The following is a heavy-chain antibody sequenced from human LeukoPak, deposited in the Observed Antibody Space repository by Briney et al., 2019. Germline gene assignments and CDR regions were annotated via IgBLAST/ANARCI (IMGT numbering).Heavy chain of an antibody. V-gene: IGHV1-8*01. CDR2: VNPNSGHT. CDR3: ARGSYYDWFDY. J-gene: IGHJ4*02. Sequence: ASVEVSCKASGYTFTSYDINWVRQATGQGLEWMGWVNPNSGHTGFAQKFQGRVSMTSNTSISTAYMEVRSLRSDDTAVYYCARGSYYDWFDYWGQGTLVTVSS. CDR1: GYTFTSYD. D-gene: IGHD1-26*01.